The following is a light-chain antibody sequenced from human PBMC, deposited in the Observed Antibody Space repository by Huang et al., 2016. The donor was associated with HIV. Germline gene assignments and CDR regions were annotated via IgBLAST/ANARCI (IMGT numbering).Light chain of an antibody. J-gene: IGKJ2*01. CDR1: QDIRNY. CDR2: DAS. V-gene: IGKV1-33*01. CDR3: QQYDDLYT. Sequence: IQMTQSPSSLSASVGDRVTISCQASQDIRNYLNWYQQKPGKAPTLLIYDASILETGVPSRFSGNGSGTDFTFTITSLQSEDIATYYCQQYDDLYTFGQGTKLEIK.